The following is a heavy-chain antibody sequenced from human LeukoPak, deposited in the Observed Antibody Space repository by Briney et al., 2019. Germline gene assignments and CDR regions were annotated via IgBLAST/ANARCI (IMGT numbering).Heavy chain of an antibody. V-gene: IGHV3-72*01. Sequence: PGGSLRLSCAASGFTFSDHYMDWVRQAPGKGLEWVGRTRNKANSYTTEYAASVKGRFTISRDDSKNSLYLQMNSLKTEDTAVYYCARVGEAAAGAGYYYYVDVWGKGTTVTVSS. CDR2: TRNKANSYTT. CDR3: ARVGEAAAGAGYYYYVDV. D-gene: IGHD6-13*01. J-gene: IGHJ6*03. CDR1: GFTFSDHY.